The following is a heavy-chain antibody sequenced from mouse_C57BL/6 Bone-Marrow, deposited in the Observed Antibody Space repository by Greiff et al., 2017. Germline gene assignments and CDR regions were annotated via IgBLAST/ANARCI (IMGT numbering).Heavy chain of an antibody. CDR2: IDPATGNT. V-gene: IGHV14-3*01. D-gene: IGHD2-3*01. Sequence: VQLQQSVAELVRPGASVKLSCTASGFNIKNTYMHWVKQRPEQGLEWIGRIDPATGNTTYAPKFQGKATITADTSSNTAYLQLSSLTSEDTAIYYCALGVIYDGCSCAMDYWGKGTSVTVSS. J-gene: IGHJ4*01. CDR3: ALGVIYDGCSCAMDY. CDR1: GFNIKNTY.